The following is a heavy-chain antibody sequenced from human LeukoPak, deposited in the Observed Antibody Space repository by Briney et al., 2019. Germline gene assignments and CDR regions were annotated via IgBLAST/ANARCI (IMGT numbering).Heavy chain of an antibody. CDR1: AFTFSNYA. CDR2: ISGSGSST. Sequence: GGSLRLSCAASAFTFSNYAMSWVRQAPGKGLEWVSDISGSGSSTYYADSVKGRFTISRDNSKNTLYLQMNSLRAEDTAVYYCAKDSIGHLGEGHFDYWGQGTLVTVSS. D-gene: IGHD2/OR15-2a*01. J-gene: IGHJ4*02. CDR3: AKDSIGHLGEGHFDY. V-gene: IGHV3-23*01.